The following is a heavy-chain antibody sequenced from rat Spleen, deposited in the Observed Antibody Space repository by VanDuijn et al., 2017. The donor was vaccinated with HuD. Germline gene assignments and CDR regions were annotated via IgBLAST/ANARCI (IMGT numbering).Heavy chain of an antibody. CDR2: ISSEGRSS. J-gene: IGHJ4*01. CDR3: ARQNWELDYVMDA. CDR1: GFTFSSFP. V-gene: IGHV5-25*01. Sequence: EVHLVESGGGLVQPGRSMKLSCAASGFTFSSFPMAWVRQAPTKGLEWVATISSEGRSSYYRDSVKGRFTISRDSAKSTLHLQMDSLRSEDTATYYCARQNWELDYVMDAWGQGASVTVSS. D-gene: IGHD5-1*01.